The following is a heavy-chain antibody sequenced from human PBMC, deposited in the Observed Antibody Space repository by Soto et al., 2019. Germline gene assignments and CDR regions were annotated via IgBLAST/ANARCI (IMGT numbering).Heavy chain of an antibody. CDR1: GFNFGGYA. CDR2: LSGDGSRA. D-gene: IGHD3-16*01. V-gene: IGHV3-23*01. CDR3: AKRGGDAISFYAS. Sequence: KLLESGGQLIQPGGSLRLSCAGTGFNFGGYAMSWVRQAPGKGLEWVSTLSGDGSRAYYADSVRGRFTVSRDNSKSTLYLRMSRLRSADTAVYYSAKRGGDAISFYASWGQGTLVTVSS. J-gene: IGHJ1*01.